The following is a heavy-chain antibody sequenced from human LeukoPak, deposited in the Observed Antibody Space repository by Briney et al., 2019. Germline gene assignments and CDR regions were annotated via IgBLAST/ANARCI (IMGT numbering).Heavy chain of an antibody. J-gene: IGHJ4*02. D-gene: IGHD1-20*01. CDR1: GFAFSRYA. CDR3: ARDFGLTGKVDY. V-gene: IGHV3-64*01. CDR2: ISSNGGST. Sequence: GGSLRLSCAASGFAFSRYAMHWVRQAPGKGLESVSAISSNGGSTYYANSVKGRFTISRDNSKNTLYLQMGSLRAEDLAVYYCARDFGLTGKVDYWGQGTLVTVSS.